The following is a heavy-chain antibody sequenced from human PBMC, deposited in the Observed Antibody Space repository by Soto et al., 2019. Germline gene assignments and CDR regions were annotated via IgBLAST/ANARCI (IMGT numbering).Heavy chain of an antibody. CDR2: INPSGGST. D-gene: IGHD3-22*01. CDR1: GYTFTSYY. V-gene: IGHV1-46*01. Sequence: GASVKVSCKASGYTFTSYYMHWVRQAPGQGPEWMGIINPSGGSTSYAQKFQGRVTMTRDTSTSTVYMELSSLRSEDTAVYYCARDPNVYDSSGYYPSSLFDYWGQGTLVTVSS. J-gene: IGHJ4*02. CDR3: ARDPNVYDSSGYYPSSLFDY.